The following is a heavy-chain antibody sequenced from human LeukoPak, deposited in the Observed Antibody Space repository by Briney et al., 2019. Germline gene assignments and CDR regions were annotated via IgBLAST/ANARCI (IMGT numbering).Heavy chain of an antibody. CDR3: ARDLFFYGRRGYSYGSTSRFDP. Sequence: SETLSLTCTVSGGSISSSSYYWGWIRQPPGKGLEWIGSIYYSGSTYYNPSLKGRVTMSVDTSKNQFSLKLSSVTAADTAVYYCARDLFFYGRRGYSYGSTSRFDPWGQGTLVTVSS. J-gene: IGHJ5*02. CDR1: GGSISSSSYY. CDR2: IYYSGST. V-gene: IGHV4-39*07. D-gene: IGHD5-18*01.